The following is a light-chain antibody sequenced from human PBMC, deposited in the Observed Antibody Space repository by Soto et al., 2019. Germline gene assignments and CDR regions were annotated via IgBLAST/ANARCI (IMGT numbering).Light chain of an antibody. CDR3: QQYNSYWGT. J-gene: IGKJ1*01. Sequence: DIPMTQSPSTLSASVGDRVTITCRASQSISSWLAWYQQKPGKAPKLLIYDASSLESGVPSRFSGSGSGTEFTLTISSLQPDDFATYYCQQYNSYWGTFGQGTKVDIK. CDR2: DAS. V-gene: IGKV1-5*01. CDR1: QSISSW.